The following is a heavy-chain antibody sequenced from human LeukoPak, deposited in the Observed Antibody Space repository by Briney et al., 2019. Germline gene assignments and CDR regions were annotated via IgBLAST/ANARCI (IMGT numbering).Heavy chain of an antibody. D-gene: IGHD3-22*01. CDR3: ASDYYDSSGVLFDY. V-gene: IGHV4-31*03. J-gene: IGHJ4*02. CDR1: GGSISSGGYY. CDR2: IYYSGST. Sequence: PSQTLSLTCTVSGGSISSGGYYRSWIRQHPGTGLEWIGYIYYSGSTYYNPSLKSRVTISVDTSKNQFSLKLSSVTAADTAVYYCASDYYDSSGVLFDYWGQGTLVTDSS.